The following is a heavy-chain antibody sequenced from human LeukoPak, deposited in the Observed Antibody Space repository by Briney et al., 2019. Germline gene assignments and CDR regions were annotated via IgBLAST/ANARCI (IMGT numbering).Heavy chain of an antibody. CDR2: IYYSGST. Sequence: PSETLSLTCAVSGGSISSGGYSWSWIRQPPGKGLEWIGYIYYSGSTNYNPSLKSRVTISVDTSKNQFSLKLSSVTAADTAVYYCARDRGITRFDIWGQGTMVTVSS. V-gene: IGHV4-61*08. CDR1: GGSISSGGYS. D-gene: IGHD3-10*01. J-gene: IGHJ3*02. CDR3: ARDRGITRFDI.